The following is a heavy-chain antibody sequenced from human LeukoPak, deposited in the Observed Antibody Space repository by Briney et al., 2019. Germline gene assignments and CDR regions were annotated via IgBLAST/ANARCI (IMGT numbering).Heavy chain of an antibody. J-gene: IGHJ3*02. CDR3: ATQRPFDWFGTPVAFDI. V-gene: IGHV3-30*03. Sequence: PGGSLRLSCAASGFTFSSYGMHWVRQAPGKGLEWVAVISYDGSNKYYADSVKGRFTISRDNSKNTLYLQMNSLRAEDTAVCYCATQRPFDWFGTPVAFDIWGQGTMVTVSS. CDR1: GFTFSSYG. CDR2: ISYDGSNK. D-gene: IGHD3-9*01.